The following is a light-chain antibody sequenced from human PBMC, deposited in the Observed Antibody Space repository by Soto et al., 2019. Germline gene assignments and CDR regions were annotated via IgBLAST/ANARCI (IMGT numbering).Light chain of an antibody. CDR2: LNSDGSH. Sequence: QPVLTQSPSASASLGASVKLTCTLSSGHSSYAIAWHQQQPEKGPRYLMKLNSDGSHSKVDGIPDRFSGSSSGAERYLTISSLQSDDDADYHFQTWRTGLLVFGGGTKLTV. J-gene: IGLJ2*01. V-gene: IGLV4-69*01. CDR1: SGHSSYA. CDR3: QTWRTGLLV.